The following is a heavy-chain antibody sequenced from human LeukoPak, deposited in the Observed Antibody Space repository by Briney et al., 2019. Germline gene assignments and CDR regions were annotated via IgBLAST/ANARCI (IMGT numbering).Heavy chain of an antibody. CDR1: GYTFTDYY. V-gene: IGHV1-2*02. CDR2: INLKSGAT. Sequence: GASVKVSCRASGYTFTDYYIHWVRQAPGQGLEWVGWINLKSGATNYAQKFQGRVTMTRDTSINTAYMEMPRLRSDDAAVYYCARDGRGQGVNYDCWGQGTLVTVSS. CDR3: ARDGRGQGVNYDC. J-gene: IGHJ4*02. D-gene: IGHD3-10*01.